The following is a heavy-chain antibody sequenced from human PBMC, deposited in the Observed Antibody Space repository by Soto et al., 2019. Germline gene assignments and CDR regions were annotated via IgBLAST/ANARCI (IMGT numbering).Heavy chain of an antibody. Sequence: GESLKISCEASGYMFPIYHISWVRQMPGKGLEWVGKIDPSDSRTMYRPSSRARITISVDKSINTAYLEWGRLKASDMAVYFCAKSQEIGTHFFDSWGQGTQVTVSS. D-gene: IGHD6-13*01. CDR1: GYMFPIYH. J-gene: IGHJ4*02. CDR3: AKSQEIGTHFFDS. CDR2: IDPSDSRT. V-gene: IGHV5-10-1*01.